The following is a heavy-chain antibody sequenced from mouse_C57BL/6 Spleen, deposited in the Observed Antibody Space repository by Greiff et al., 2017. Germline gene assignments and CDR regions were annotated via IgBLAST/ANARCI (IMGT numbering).Heavy chain of an antibody. CDR2: IDPETGGT. CDR3: TRSSFATVVATDAMDY. V-gene: IGHV1-15*01. D-gene: IGHD1-1*01. CDR1: GYTFTDYE. Sequence: VQLQQSGAELVRPGASVTLSCKASGYTFTDYEMHWVKQTPVHGLEWIGAIDPETGGTSYNQKFKGKAILTADKSSSTAYMELRILTSEDSAVYYCTRSSFATVVATDAMDYWGQGTSVTVSS. J-gene: IGHJ4*01.